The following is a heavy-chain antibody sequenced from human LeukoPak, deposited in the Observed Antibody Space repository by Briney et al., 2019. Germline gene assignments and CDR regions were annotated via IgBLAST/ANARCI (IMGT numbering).Heavy chain of an antibody. CDR1: GYSFSMYG. CDR2: ISTYNGNT. Sequence: ASVKVSCKASGYSFSMYGISWVRQAPGQGLEWMGWISTYNGNTNYAQKFQGRVTMTTDTSTNTAYMELRSLRSDDTAVYYCARDLDYYDSSGSGWFDPWGQGTLVTVSS. D-gene: IGHD3-22*01. V-gene: IGHV1-18*01. J-gene: IGHJ5*02. CDR3: ARDLDYYDSSGSGWFDP.